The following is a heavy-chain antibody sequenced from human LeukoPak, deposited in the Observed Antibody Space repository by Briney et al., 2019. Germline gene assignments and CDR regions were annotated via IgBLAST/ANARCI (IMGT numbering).Heavy chain of an antibody. V-gene: IGHV1-69*04. CDR3: ARIERGYSGYDTYGMDV. CDR1: GGTFSSYA. CDR2: IIPILGIA. D-gene: IGHD5-12*01. Sequence: GASVKVSCKASGGTFSSYAISWVRQAPGQGLEWMGRIIPILGIANYAQKFEGRVTIIADKSTSTAYMELSSLRSEDTAVYYCARIERGYSGYDTYGMDVWGQGTTVTVSS. J-gene: IGHJ6*02.